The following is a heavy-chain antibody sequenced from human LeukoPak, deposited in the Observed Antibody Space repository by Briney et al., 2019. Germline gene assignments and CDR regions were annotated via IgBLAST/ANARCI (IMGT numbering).Heavy chain of an antibody. V-gene: IGHV3-66*04. Sequence: GGSLRLSCAASGFTVSSNYMSWVRQAPGKGLEWVSAIYSGGITYYADSVKGRFTISRDNSKNTLYLQMNSLRAEDTAVYYCTRLSPDNSDYPLGDYWGQGTLVTVSS. CDR2: IYSGGIT. CDR1: GFTVSSNY. CDR3: TRLSPDNSDYPLGDY. J-gene: IGHJ4*02. D-gene: IGHD3-22*01.